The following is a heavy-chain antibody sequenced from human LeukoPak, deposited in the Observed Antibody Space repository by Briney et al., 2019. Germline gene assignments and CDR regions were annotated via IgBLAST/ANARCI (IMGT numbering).Heavy chain of an antibody. CDR1: GGSFSGYS. V-gene: IGHV4-34*01. D-gene: IGHD1-26*01. J-gene: IGHJ4*02. Sequence: SETLSLTCAVYGGSFSGYSWSWIRQPPGKGLEWIGEINHSGSANYNPSLKSRVTISVDTSKNQFSLKLSSVTAADTAVYYCARGAAVGATPFDYWGQGTLVSVSS. CDR3: ARGAAVGATPFDY. CDR2: INHSGSA.